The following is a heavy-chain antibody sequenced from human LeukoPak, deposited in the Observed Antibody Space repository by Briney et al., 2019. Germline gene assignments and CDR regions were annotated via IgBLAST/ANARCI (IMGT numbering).Heavy chain of an antibody. CDR1: GLTFSDYS. CDR2: ISAGGGST. V-gene: IGHV3-23*01. D-gene: IGHD3-22*01. Sequence: GGSLRLSCAASGLTFSDYSMTWVRQAPGKGLFWVSGISAGGGSTYYADSVKGRFTISRDNSRNTLYLQMNSLRAEDTAVYYCARDGYYYDSSGYYEKMYYFDYWGQGTLVTVSS. J-gene: IGHJ4*02. CDR3: ARDGYYYDSSGYYEKMYYFDY.